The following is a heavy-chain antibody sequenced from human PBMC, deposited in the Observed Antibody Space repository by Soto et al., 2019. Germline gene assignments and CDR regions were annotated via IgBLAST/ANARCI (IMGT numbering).Heavy chain of an antibody. CDR2: IIPIFGTA. CDR1: GGTFSSYA. J-gene: IGHJ5*02. D-gene: IGHD5-18*01. CDR3: PRDRSSGYSYGYGIGFWFDT. Sequence: QVQLVQSGAEVKKPGSSVKVSCKASGGTFSSYAISWVRQAPGQGLEWMGGIIPIFGTANYAQKFQGRVTITADESTSTAYMELSSLRSEDTAVYYCPRDRSSGYSYGYGIGFWFDTWGQGPLVTVSS. V-gene: IGHV1-69*01.